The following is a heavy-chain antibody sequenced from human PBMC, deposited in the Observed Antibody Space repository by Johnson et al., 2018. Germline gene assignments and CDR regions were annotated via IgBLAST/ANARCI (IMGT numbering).Heavy chain of an antibody. V-gene: IGHV4-34*01. CDR1: GGSFSGYY. J-gene: IGHJ3*02. CDR3: ARAPPRYGSSSGKAFDI. CDR2: INHSGST. D-gene: IGHD6-6*01. Sequence: QVQLQQWGAGLLKPSETLSLTCAVYGGSFSGYYWSWIRQPPGKGLEWIGEINHSGSTNYNPSLKSRVTISVDTSKNQFSLKLSSVTAADTAVYYCARAPPRYGSSSGKAFDIWGQGTMVTVSS.